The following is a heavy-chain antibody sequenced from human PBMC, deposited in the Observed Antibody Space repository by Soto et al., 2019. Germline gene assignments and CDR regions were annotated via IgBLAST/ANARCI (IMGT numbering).Heavy chain of an antibody. CDR3: ARQLAYCGGDCYWSFDY. J-gene: IGHJ4*02. CDR2: IIPIFGTA. Sequence: QVQLVQSGAEVKKPGSSVKVSCKASGGTFSSYAISWVRQAPGQGLEWMGGIIPIFGTANYAQKFQGRVTITADESTSTGYMELSSLRSEDTAVYYCARQLAYCGGDCYWSFDYWGQGTLVTVSS. D-gene: IGHD2-21*02. CDR1: GGTFSSYA. V-gene: IGHV1-69*12.